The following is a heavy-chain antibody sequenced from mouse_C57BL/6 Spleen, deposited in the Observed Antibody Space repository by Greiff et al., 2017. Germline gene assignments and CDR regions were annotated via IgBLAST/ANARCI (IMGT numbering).Heavy chain of an antibody. Sequence: QVQLQQPGAELVKPGASVKMSCKASGYTFTSYWITWVKQRPGQGLEWIGDIYPGSGSTNYNEKFKSKATLTVDTSSSTAYMQLSSLTSEDSAVYYCARFLIYYYGSSYMDYAMDYWGQGTSVTVSS. J-gene: IGHJ4*01. CDR2: IYPGSGST. V-gene: IGHV1-55*01. CDR1: GYTFTSYW. CDR3: ARFLIYYYGSSYMDYAMDY. D-gene: IGHD1-1*01.